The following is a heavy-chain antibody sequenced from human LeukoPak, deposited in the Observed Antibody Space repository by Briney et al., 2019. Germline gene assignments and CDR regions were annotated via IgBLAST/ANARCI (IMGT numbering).Heavy chain of an antibody. CDR1: GGXISSSSCY. Sequence: PSETLSLTCTVSGGXISSSSCYWGWIRQPPGKGLVWIGSIYYSGSTYYNPSLKSRVTISVDTSKNQFSLKLSSVTAADTAVYYCARLPAGSGSLSYFDYWGQGTLATVSS. CDR3: ARLPAGSGSLSYFDY. CDR2: IYYSGST. D-gene: IGHD3-10*01. J-gene: IGHJ4*02. V-gene: IGHV4-39*01.